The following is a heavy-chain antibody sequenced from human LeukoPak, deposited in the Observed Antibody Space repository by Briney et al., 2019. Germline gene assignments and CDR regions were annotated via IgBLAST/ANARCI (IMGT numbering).Heavy chain of an antibody. J-gene: IGHJ6*03. V-gene: IGHV3-20*04. CDR3: AKESGYGLRPIAYYYYYYMDV. D-gene: IGHD3-22*01. Sequence: GGSLRLSCAASGFTFDDYGLSWVRQVPGKGLEWVSGLNWNGASTGYADSVKGRFTISRDNSKNTLYLQMNSLRAEDTAVYYCAKESGYGLRPIAYYYYYYMDVWGKGTTVTISS. CDR2: LNWNGAST. CDR1: GFTFDDYG.